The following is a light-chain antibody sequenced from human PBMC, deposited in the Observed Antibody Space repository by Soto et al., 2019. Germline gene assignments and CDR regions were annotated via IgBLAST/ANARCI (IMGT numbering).Light chain of an antibody. CDR3: SSFVISNTHV. V-gene: IGLV2-14*03. CDR1: NSDVGGYDS. CDR2: DVT. J-gene: IGLJ3*02. Sequence: QSVLTQPASVSGSPGQSITISCTGTNSDVGGYDSVSWFQHHPGKAPKLIIFDVTKRPSGVSNRFSASKSGITASLTISGLQAEDEADYYCSSFVISNTHVFGGGTKLTVL.